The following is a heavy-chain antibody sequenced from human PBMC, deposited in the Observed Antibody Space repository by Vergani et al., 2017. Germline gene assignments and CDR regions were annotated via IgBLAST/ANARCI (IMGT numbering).Heavy chain of an antibody. CDR3: VKDHTGASFVGTNHNDY. Sequence: EVQLVESGGGLVQRGGSLRLSCAASGFTFSSYSMNWVRQAPGKGLEWVSYISSSSSPIYYADSVQGRFTISRDNAKNSLYLQMNSLRAEDTAVYYCVKDHTGASFVGTNHNDYWGQGTLVTVSS. J-gene: IGHJ4*02. V-gene: IGHV3-48*01. D-gene: IGHD1-26*01. CDR2: ISSSSSPI. CDR1: GFTFSSYS.